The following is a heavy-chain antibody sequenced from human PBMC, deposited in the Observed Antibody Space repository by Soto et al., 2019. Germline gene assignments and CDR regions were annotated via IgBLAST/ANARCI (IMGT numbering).Heavy chain of an antibody. Sequence: QVQLVQSGAEVKKPGASVKVSCKASGYTFDRYGISWVRQAPGQGLEWMGWISTYNGNTNYAQKLKGRVTMTTDTFTRTAYIELRSLTSDDTAVYYCAREGYCSSGSCALYSHEYFGMDVWGQGTTVTVSS. D-gene: IGHD2-15*01. CDR2: ISTYNGNT. J-gene: IGHJ6*02. V-gene: IGHV1-18*01. CDR3: AREGYCSSGSCALYSHEYFGMDV. CDR1: GYTFDRYG.